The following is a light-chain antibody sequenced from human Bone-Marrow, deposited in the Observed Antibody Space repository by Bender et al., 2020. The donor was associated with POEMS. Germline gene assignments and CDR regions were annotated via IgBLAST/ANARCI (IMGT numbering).Light chain of an antibody. CDR2: EDI. CDR3: CSYAGSISWV. V-gene: IGLV2-23*01. CDR1: SSDVGNYNL. Sequence: QSALTQPASVSGSPGQSITISCTGTSSDVGNYNLVSWYQQHPGKAPKLMLYEDIKRPSGVSDRFSGSKSGNTASLTISGLQTEDEADYYCCSYAGSISWVFGGGAKLTVL. J-gene: IGLJ3*02.